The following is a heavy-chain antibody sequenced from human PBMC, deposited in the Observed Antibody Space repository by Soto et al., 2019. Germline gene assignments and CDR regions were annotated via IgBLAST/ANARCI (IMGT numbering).Heavy chain of an antibody. CDR1: GFIFSDHY. Sequence: GGSLRLSCAASGFIFSDHYMDWVRQAPGKGLEWVGRIRNKANSHTTEYAASVKGRFTISRDDSKNSMFLQMNSLKPEDTAVYYCAKLFYDSRHSLPDSWGQGALVTVSS. D-gene: IGHD3-22*01. J-gene: IGHJ4*02. CDR3: AKLFYDSRHSLPDS. CDR2: IRNKANSHTT. V-gene: IGHV3-72*01.